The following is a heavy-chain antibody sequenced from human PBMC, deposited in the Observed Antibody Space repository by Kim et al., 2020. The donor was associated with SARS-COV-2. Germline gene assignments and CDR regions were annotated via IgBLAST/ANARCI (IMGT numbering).Heavy chain of an antibody. CDR3: TKVLYSSTWYQPPGDY. V-gene: IGHV3-30*18. D-gene: IGHD6-13*01. CDR2: ISYDGSKK. CDR1: GFTFSSYG. J-gene: IGHJ4*02. Sequence: GGSLRLSCAASGFTFSSYGMHWVRQAPGKGLEWVAVISYDGSKKYYADSVKGRFTISRDNSKNTLYLQMNSLRAEDAAVYYCTKVLYSSTWYQPPGDYWGQRTLVTGSS.